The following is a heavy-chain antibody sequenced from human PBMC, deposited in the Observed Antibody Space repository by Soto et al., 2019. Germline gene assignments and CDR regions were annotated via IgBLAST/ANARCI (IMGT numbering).Heavy chain of an antibody. J-gene: IGHJ5*02. CDR3: AREFFGAGNWFDP. V-gene: IGHV4-59*01. CDR1: GGSISSYY. CDR2: IYYSGST. Sequence: SETLSLTCTVSGGSISSYYWSWIRQPPGKGLEWIGYIYYSGSTNYNPSLKSRVTISVDTSKNQFSLKLSSVTAADTAEYYCAREFFGAGNWFDPWGQGTLVTVSS. D-gene: IGHD3-3*01.